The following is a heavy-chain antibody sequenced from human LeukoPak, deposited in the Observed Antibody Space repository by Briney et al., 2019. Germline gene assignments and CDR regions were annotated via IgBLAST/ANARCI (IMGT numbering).Heavy chain of an antibody. J-gene: IGHJ4*02. CDR2: INAGNGNT. V-gene: IGHV1-3*01. D-gene: IGHD2-21*02. Sequence: ASVKVSCKASGYTFTSYAMHWVRQAPGQRLEWMGWINAGNGNTKYSQKFQGRVTITRDTSASTAYMGLSSLRSEDTAVYYCARVMAYCGGDCPLDYWGQGTLVTVSS. CDR3: ARVMAYCGGDCPLDY. CDR1: GYTFTSYA.